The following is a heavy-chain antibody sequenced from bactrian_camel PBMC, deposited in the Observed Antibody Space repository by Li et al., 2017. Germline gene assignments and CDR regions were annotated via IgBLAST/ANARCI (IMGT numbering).Heavy chain of an antibody. CDR1: GFTFSTYS. V-gene: IGHV3-2*01. Sequence: HVQLVESGGGLVQPGGSLRLSCAASGFTFSTYSMSWVRQAPGKGLEWVATISKSGTYTYYADSVKGRFTVSRDNAKNTVYLRMNNLKSEDTSLHYCATNTVTDGVAEFSYWGQGTQVTVS. CDR2: ISKSGTYT. J-gene: IGHJ4*01. D-gene: IGHD2*01. CDR3: ATNTVTDGVAEFSY.